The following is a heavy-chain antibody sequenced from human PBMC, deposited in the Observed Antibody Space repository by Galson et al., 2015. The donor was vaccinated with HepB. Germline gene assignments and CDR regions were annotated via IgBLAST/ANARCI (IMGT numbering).Heavy chain of an antibody. Sequence: CAISGDSVSSNSAAWNWIRQSPSRGLEWLGRTYYRSKWYNDYAVSVKSRITINPDTSKNQFSLQLNSVTPEDTAVYYCAREGTDPGYSSGWYHLYYYYGMDVWGQGTTVTVSS. CDR3: AREGTDPGYSSGWYHLYYYYGMDV. D-gene: IGHD6-19*01. CDR1: GDSVSSNSAA. CDR2: TYYRSKWYN. V-gene: IGHV6-1*01. J-gene: IGHJ6*02.